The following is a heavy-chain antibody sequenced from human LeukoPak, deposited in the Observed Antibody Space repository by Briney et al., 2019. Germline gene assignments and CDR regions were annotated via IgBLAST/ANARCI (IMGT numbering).Heavy chain of an antibody. CDR1: GFTFDDYV. CDR3: ASNGPWGYDILTGYYRFDY. D-gene: IGHD3-9*01. Sequence: PGGSLRLSCAASGFTFDDYVMHWVRQAPGKGLEWVSGLSWNSGHIGYSDSVKGRFTISRDNAKNSLYLQMNSLRAEDTAVYYCASNGPWGYDILTGYYRFDYWGQGTLVTVSS. J-gene: IGHJ4*02. V-gene: IGHV3-9*01. CDR2: LSWNSGHI.